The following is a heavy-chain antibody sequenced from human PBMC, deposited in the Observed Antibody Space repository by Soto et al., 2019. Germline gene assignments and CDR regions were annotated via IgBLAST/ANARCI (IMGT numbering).Heavy chain of an antibody. CDR3: ARSLREPPFSIHWFDH. CDR1: GFTFSSYS. Sequence: PGGSLRLSCAASGFTFSSYSMNWVRQAPGKGLEWVSSISGSSTYTFDADSVKGRFTISRDNAKNSLYLQMRSLRAEDTAVYYCARSLREPPFSIHWFDHWGQGLLVTVSS. CDR2: ISGSSTYT. J-gene: IGHJ5*02. D-gene: IGHD1-1*01. V-gene: IGHV3-21*01.